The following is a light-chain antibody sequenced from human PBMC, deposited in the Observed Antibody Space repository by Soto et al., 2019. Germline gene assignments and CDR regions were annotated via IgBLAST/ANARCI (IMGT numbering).Light chain of an antibody. V-gene: IGKV1-39*01. Sequence: DIQMTQSPSARSASVGDRVTITCRASQSINNFLNWYQQKPGKAPKPLIYAASTLQSGVPSRFSGSGSGTDFTLTISSLQPEAFSTYYCQHSYSAFGPGTKVDIK. CDR2: AAS. CDR3: QHSYSA. J-gene: IGKJ3*01. CDR1: QSINNF.